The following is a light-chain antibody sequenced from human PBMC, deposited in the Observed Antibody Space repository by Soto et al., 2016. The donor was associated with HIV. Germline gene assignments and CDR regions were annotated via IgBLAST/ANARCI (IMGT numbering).Light chain of an antibody. CDR2: SNT. V-gene: IGLV3-21*01. CDR1: SIGRKS. CDR3: QVWDSISDHYV. Sequence: SFVLTQPPSVSVAPGNTARITCGGNSIGRKSVHWYQRKPGQAPVLVVFSNTARPSGIPERFSGSNSGNTATLTISRVEAGDEADYFCQVWDSISDHYVFGPGDRGHRP. J-gene: IGLJ1*01.